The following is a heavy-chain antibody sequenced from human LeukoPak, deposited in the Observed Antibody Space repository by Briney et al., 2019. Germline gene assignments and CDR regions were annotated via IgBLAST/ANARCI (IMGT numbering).Heavy chain of an antibody. CDR1: GGSISSHY. D-gene: IGHD4-23*01. CDR2: IYYSGST. V-gene: IGHV4-59*11. J-gene: IGHJ4*02. CDR3: ARGYYGGNSDFDY. Sequence: SETLSLTCTVSGGSISSHYWSWIRQPPGKGLEWIGYIYYSGSTNYNPSLKSRVTISVDTSKNQFSLKLSSVTAADTAVYYCARGYYGGNSDFDYWGQGTLVTVSS.